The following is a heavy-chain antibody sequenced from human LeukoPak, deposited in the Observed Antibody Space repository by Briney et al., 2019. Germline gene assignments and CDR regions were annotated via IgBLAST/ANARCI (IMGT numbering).Heavy chain of an antibody. J-gene: IGHJ4*02. Sequence: GGSLRLSCAASGLTFSSYTMHWIRQAPGKGLEWVSSISGSNSYIFYADSVKGRFTVSRDNAKDSLYLQMNSLRAEDTAVYYCARALTTLTYEGYWGQGTLVTVSS. CDR1: GLTFSSYT. D-gene: IGHD1-1*01. CDR2: ISGSNSYI. V-gene: IGHV3-21*01. CDR3: ARALTTLTYEGY.